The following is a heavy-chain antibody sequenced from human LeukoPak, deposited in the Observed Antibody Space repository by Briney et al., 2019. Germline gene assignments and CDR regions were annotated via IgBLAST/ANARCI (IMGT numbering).Heavy chain of an antibody. D-gene: IGHD3-10*01. CDR3: ARTAYGSGSYYFDY. Sequence: PSETLSLTCSVSGGSITSSSYYWGWIRQPPEKGLEWIGSIFYSGGTYYSPSLKSRVTISVDTSKNQFSLKLSSVTAADTAVYYCARTAYGSGSYYFDYWGQGTLVTVSS. CDR2: IFYSGGT. J-gene: IGHJ4*02. CDR1: GGSITSSSYY. V-gene: IGHV4-39*07.